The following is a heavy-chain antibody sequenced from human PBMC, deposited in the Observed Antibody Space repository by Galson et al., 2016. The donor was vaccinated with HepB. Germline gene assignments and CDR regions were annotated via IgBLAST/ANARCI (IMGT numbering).Heavy chain of an antibody. CDR3: AADAYGDFYFGY. Sequence: SVKVSCKASGFTFTSSAVQWVRQARGQRLERMGWIVVGRGNTNYAQKFQEKVTITRDLSTTTVYMELSSLRSDDTAMYYCAADAYGDFYFGYWGQGTLGTVAS. V-gene: IGHV1-58*01. CDR2: IVVGRGNT. CDR1: GFTFTSSA. J-gene: IGHJ4*02. D-gene: IGHD4-17*01.